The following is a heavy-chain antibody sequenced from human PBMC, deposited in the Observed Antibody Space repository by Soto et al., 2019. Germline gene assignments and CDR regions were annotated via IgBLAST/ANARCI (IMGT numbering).Heavy chain of an antibody. V-gene: IGHV1-2*02. CDR3: ARDRVSSDWYERYYFDY. D-gene: IGHD6-19*01. CDR2: INPNSGGT. CDR1: GYTFTGYY. Sequence: QVQLVQSGAEVKKPGASVKVSCKASGYTFTGYYIHWVRQAPGQGLEWMGWINPNSGGTKNAQKFQGRVTMTRDTSISTAYMELSRVRSDDTAVYYCARDRVSSDWYERYYFDYWGQGTLVTVSS. J-gene: IGHJ4*02.